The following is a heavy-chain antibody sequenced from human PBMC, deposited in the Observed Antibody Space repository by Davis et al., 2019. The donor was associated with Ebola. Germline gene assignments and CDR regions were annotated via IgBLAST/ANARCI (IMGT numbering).Heavy chain of an antibody. CDR3: ARQSILWWIDI. V-gene: IGHV4-39*01. Sequence: MPSETLSLTCTVSGGSITSSSYYWGWIRQPPGKGLEWIGSIYYSGSNCYNPSLKSRVTISVDTSKNHFSLKLSSVTAADTAVYYCARQSILWWIDIWGQGTMVTVSS. CDR2: IYYSGSN. CDR1: GGSITSSSYY. D-gene: IGHD2-21*01. J-gene: IGHJ3*02.